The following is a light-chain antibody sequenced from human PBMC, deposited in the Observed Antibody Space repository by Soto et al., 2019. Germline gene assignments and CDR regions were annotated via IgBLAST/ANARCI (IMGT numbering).Light chain of an antibody. CDR1: QSVSSSS. V-gene: IGKV3-20*01. J-gene: IGKJ2*01. CDR3: RQYGGSPLVT. Sequence: IVLTQSPGTLSLSPGERATLSCRASQSVSSSSLAWYQQKPGQAPRLLVYGASSRATGIPDRFSGSGSGTDFTLTFSRLEPEDFAVYYCRQYGGSPLVTFGQGTKLEIK. CDR2: GAS.